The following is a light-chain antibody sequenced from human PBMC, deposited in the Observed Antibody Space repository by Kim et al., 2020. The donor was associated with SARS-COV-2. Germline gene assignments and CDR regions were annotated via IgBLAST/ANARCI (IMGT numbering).Light chain of an antibody. CDR1: QDINNY. V-gene: IGKV1-33*01. J-gene: IGKJ2*02. Sequence: DIQMTQSPPSLSASVGGRVTITCRASQDINNYLSWYQQKPGKAPKLLISAASNLETGFPSRFSGSKSGTDFTFTISSLLPEDVGTYSCQEAATVPRTFG. CDR3: QEAATVPRT. CDR2: AAS.